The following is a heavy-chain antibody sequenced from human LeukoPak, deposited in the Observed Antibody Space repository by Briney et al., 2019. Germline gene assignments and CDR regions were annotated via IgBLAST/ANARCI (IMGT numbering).Heavy chain of an antibody. CDR2: IIPIFGTA. CDR1: GGTFSSYA. V-gene: IGHV1-69*01. CDR3: ARHAHTSVLRYFDWLLSHQHYYMDV. J-gene: IGHJ6*03. Sequence: GSSVKVSCKASGGTFSSYAISWVRQAPGQGLEWMGGIIPIFGTANYAQKFQGRVTITADESTSTAYMELSSLRSEDTAVYYCARHAHTSVLRYFDWLLSHQHYYMDVWGKGTTVTISS. D-gene: IGHD3-9*01.